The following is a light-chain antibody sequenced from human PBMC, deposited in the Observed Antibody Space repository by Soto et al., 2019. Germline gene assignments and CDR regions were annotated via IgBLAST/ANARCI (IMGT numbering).Light chain of an antibody. Sequence: DIQMTQSPSSLSASVGDTVTISCRATQVIANYVAWYQQKPGKVPKLLIYAASTLHSGVPSRFSGSASGTNFNLTISSLQAEDVATYYCQKYNRAPLAFGHGTKVDLK. CDR2: AAS. J-gene: IGKJ3*01. V-gene: IGKV1-27*01. CDR3: QKYNRAPLA. CDR1: QVIANY.